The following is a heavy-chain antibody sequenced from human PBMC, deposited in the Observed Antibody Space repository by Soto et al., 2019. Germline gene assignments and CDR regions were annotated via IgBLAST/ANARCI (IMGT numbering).Heavy chain of an antibody. D-gene: IGHD3-22*01. J-gene: IGHJ4*02. Sequence: QVQLVQSGAEVRKPGSSVKVSCKASGGTFSRHAISWVRQAPGQGLEWMGGIIPIFGTANHAQKFQGRVTIIADESTRTVYIELSSLRSEDTAMYYCARGWGYDSNDYYYAYWGQGTLVIVSS. CDR2: IIPIFGTA. V-gene: IGHV1-69*01. CDR3: ARGWGYDSNDYYYAY. CDR1: GGTFSRHA.